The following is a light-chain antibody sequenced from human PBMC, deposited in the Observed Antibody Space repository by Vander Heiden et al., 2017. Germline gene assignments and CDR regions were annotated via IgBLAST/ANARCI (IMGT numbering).Light chain of an antibody. CDR2: GAS. CDR3: QQYGSSPQYT. Sequence: ELVLTQPPCRLSFSPGERATFSCRASQSVSSSYLAWYQQKPGQAPSLLIYGASSRATGIPDRFSGSGSGTDFTLTISRLEPEDFAVYYCQQYGSSPQYTFGQGTKLEIK. V-gene: IGKV3-20*01. J-gene: IGKJ2*01. CDR1: QSVSSSY.